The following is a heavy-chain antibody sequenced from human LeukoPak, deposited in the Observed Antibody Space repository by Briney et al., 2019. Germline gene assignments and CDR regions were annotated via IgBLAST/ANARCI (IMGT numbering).Heavy chain of an antibody. V-gene: IGHV3-30*14. Sequence: PGGSLRLSCAASGFTFSNYIMHWVRQAPGKGLDWVAVLSFDGANKYYADSVKGRFTISRDDSKNTLYLRMDSLRPEDTALYYCVRTKRLGSVPSLDYWGQGTLVTVSS. CDR2: LSFDGANK. J-gene: IGHJ4*02. CDR1: GFTFSNYI. D-gene: IGHD3-16*01. CDR3: VRTKRLGSVPSLDY.